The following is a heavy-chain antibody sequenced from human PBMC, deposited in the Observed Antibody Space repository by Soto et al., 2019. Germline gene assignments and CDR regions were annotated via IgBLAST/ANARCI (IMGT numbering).Heavy chain of an antibody. Sequence: SSETLSLTCIVSGVSIIRYYWSWIRQPPGKGLEWIGYIYYSGSTNYNPSLKSRVTISLDTSKNQFSLKLSSVTAADTAVYYCARGGAQISSLTTFDYWGQGILVTVSS. CDR1: GVSIIRYY. J-gene: IGHJ4*02. D-gene: IGHD1-26*01. V-gene: IGHV4-59*01. CDR3: ARGGAQISSLTTFDY. CDR2: IYYSGST.